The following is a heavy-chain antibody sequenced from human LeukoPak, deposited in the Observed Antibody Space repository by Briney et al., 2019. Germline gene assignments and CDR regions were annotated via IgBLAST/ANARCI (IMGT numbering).Heavy chain of an antibody. V-gene: IGHV1-2*02. CDR3: ARVPRPRDPTSSAAHQPFDY. CDR2: IIPKGGGT. Sequence: GASVKVSCKASGYTFTSYYIHWVRQAPGQGPEWMGWIIPKGGGTKYAQKFQDRVTMTRDTSINTAYMELSGLRPDDTAVYYCARVPRPRDPTSSAAHQPFDYWGQGTLVIVSS. J-gene: IGHJ4*02. D-gene: IGHD2-2*01. CDR1: GYTFTSYY.